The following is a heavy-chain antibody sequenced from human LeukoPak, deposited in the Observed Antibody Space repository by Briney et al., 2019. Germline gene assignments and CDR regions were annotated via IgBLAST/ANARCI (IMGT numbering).Heavy chain of an antibody. CDR3: AREYYDFWSGYWNYYYYMDV. V-gene: IGHV3-7*01. D-gene: IGHD3-3*01. J-gene: IGHJ6*03. CDR1: GFTFSSYW. CDR2: IKQDGSEK. Sequence: PGGSLRLSCAASGFTFSSYWMSWVRQAPGKGLEWVANIKQDGSEKYYVDSVKGRFTISRDNAKNSLYLQMNSLRAEDTAVYYCAREYYDFWSGYWNYYYYMDVWGKGTTVTVSS.